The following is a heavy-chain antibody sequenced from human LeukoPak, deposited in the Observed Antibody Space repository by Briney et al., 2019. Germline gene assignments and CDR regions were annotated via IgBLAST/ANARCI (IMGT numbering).Heavy chain of an antibody. Sequence: SETLSLTCTVSGGSISSGGYYWSWIRQHPGRGLEWIGYIYYSGSTDYNPSLKGRFTMSVDTSKNQFSLKLSSVTAADTAVYYCASADYDMAFDIWGQGTMVTVSS. D-gene: IGHD3-9*01. CDR3: ASADYDMAFDI. V-gene: IGHV4-31*03. CDR1: GGSISSGGYY. CDR2: IYYSGST. J-gene: IGHJ3*02.